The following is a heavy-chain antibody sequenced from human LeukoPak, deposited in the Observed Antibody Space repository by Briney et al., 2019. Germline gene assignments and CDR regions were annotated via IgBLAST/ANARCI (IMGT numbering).Heavy chain of an antibody. CDR1: GGSISSYY. CDR2: IYSTGST. V-gene: IGHV4-4*07. CDR3: ARQIASAGTAGFDF. Sequence: PLETLSLTYTVSGGSISSYYWSWIRQPAGKGLEWIGRIYSTGSTNYNPSLKSRVTMSVDTSKNQFSLRLRSVTAADTAVYYCARQIASAGTAGFDFWGQGALVTVSS. D-gene: IGHD6-13*01. J-gene: IGHJ4*02.